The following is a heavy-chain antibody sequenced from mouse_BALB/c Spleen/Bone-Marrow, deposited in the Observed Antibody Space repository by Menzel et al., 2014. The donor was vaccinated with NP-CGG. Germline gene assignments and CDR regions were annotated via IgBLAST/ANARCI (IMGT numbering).Heavy chain of an antibody. D-gene: IGHD2-14*01. CDR2: IRNKANGYTT. CDR3: ARDRRYDLAWFAY. CDR1: GFTFTDYY. Sequence: DVMLVESGGGLVQPGGSLRLSCATSGFTFTDYYMSWVRQPPGKALEWLGFIRNKANGYTTEYSASVKGRFTISRDNSQGILYLQMNTLRAEDSATYYCARDRRYDLAWFAYWGQGTLVTVSA. J-gene: IGHJ3*01. V-gene: IGHV7-3*02.